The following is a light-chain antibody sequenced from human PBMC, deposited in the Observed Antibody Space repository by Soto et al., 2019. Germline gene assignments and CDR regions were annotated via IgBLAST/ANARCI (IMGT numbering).Light chain of an antibody. V-gene: IGLV2-11*01. J-gene: IGLJ1*01. CDR3: CSYAGSYTFYV. Sequence: QSALTQPGSVSGSPGQSVTISCTGTSSDVGGYNYVSWYQQHPGKAPKLMIYDVSKRPSGVPDRFSGSKSGNTASLTISGLLAEDVADYYCCSYAGSYTFYVFGTGTKVTVL. CDR2: DVS. CDR1: SSDVGGYNY.